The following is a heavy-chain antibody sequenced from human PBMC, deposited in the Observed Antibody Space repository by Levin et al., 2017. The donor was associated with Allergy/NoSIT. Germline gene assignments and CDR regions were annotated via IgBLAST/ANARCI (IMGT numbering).Heavy chain of an antibody. CDR2: ISYGGTIR. CDR3: AKDLGRRWGHFDY. D-gene: IGHD3-16*01. CDR1: AFNFSTYV. V-gene: IGHV3-30*18. Sequence: QTGGSLRLSCAASAFNFSTYVMHWVRQAPGKGLDWVAVISYGGTIRYYADSVRGRFTVSRDNSKNTLYLQLNSLRAEDTAVYFCAKDLGRRWGHFDYWGQGTLVTVSS. J-gene: IGHJ4*02.